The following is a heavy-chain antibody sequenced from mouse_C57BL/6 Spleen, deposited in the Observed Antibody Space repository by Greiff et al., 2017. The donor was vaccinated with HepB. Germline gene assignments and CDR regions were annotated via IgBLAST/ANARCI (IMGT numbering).Heavy chain of an antibody. CDR3: ARFYYGSSYDWYFDV. Sequence: QVQLQQSGPELVKPGASVKLSCKASGYTFTSYDINWVKQRPGQGLEWIGWIYPGDGSTKYNEKFKGKATLTVDTSSSTAYMELHSLTSEDSAVYFCARFYYGSSYDWYFDVWGTGTTVTVSS. CDR1: GYTFTSYD. CDR2: IYPGDGST. J-gene: IGHJ1*03. V-gene: IGHV1-85*01. D-gene: IGHD1-1*01.